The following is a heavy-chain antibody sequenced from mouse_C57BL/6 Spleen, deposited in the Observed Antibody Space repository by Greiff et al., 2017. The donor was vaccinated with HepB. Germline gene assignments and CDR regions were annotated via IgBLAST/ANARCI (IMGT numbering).Heavy chain of an antibody. CDR1: GYTFTDYN. V-gene: IGHV1-22*01. D-gene: IGHD1-1*02. Sequence: EVQLQQSGPELVKPGASVKMSCKASGYTFTDYNMHWVKQSHGKSLEWIGYINPNNGGTSYNQKFKGKATLTVHKSYSTAYMELRSLTSEDSAVYYCARDGGPAWFAYWGQGTLVTVSA. CDR3: ARDGGPAWFAY. J-gene: IGHJ3*01. CDR2: INPNNGGT.